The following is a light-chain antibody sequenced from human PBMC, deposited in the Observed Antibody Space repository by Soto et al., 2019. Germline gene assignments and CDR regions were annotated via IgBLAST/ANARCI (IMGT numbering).Light chain of an antibody. CDR3: QQYEKVGLT. V-gene: IGKV1-33*01. CDR2: DGS. J-gene: IGKJ4*01. CDR1: QDISNY. Sequence: DIQMTQSPSSLSASVGDRVIITCQASQDISNYLNWYQQKPGEAPKLLISDGSNLETGVPSRFSGSGSGTHFTFTISSLQPEDFATYHCQQYEKVGLTFGGGTKVEIK.